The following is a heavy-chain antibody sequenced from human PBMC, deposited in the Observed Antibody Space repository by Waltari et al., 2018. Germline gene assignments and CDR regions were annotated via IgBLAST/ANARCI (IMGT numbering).Heavy chain of an antibody. J-gene: IGHJ4*02. CDR3: SDPPSDF. CDR2: IEPDGSET. CDR1: GCTFSGYW. D-gene: IGHD2-21*02. Sequence: EVQLVESGGGLVQPGGSLRLACVTSGCTFSGYWMSWVRQAPGKELEWLASIEPDGSETLNVESVKGRFTISRDNAKNSLYLQMSSLRTEDTAVYYCSDPPSDFWGQGTLVIVSS. V-gene: IGHV3-7*03.